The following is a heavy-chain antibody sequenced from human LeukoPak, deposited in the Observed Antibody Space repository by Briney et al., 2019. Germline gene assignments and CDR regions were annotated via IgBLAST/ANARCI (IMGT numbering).Heavy chain of an antibody. J-gene: IGHJ6*03. CDR1: GYTLTELS. V-gene: IGHV1-24*01. CDR2: FHPEGGET. D-gene: IGHD5/OR15-5a*01. Sequence: ASVKVSCKVSGYTLTELSINWVRQPPGEGLEWMGGFHPEGGETIHAQKFQGRVPMTADTSTDTAYMELSSLTSDDTAVYYCMSAFYMDVWGEGTTVTVSS. CDR3: MSAFYMDV.